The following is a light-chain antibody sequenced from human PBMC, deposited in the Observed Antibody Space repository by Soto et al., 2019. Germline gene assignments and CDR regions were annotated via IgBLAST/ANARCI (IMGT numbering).Light chain of an antibody. J-gene: IGKJ1*01. CDR3: QHYHSYPWT. CDR1: QSIDSW. Sequence: DIQMTQSPSTLSASVGDRVTITCRASQSIDSWLAWYQQIPGKAPYLLIYMASSLQSGVPSRFSGSGSGTEFTLTIDSLQPDDFATYYCQHYHSYPWTFGQGTKVEIK. V-gene: IGKV1-5*03. CDR2: MAS.